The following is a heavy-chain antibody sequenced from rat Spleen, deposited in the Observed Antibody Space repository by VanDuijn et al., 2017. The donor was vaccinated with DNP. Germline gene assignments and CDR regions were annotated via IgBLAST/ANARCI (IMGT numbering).Heavy chain of an antibody. J-gene: IGHJ2*01. D-gene: IGHD1-10*01. CDR2: ISFDGSST. Sequence: EVQLVESGGGLVQPGRSLKISCAASGFIFSDYYMAWVRQGPTKGLEWVAYISFDGSSTYYGDSVKGRFTISRDNAKSTLYLQMNGLRSEDMATYYCARRQQLFYFDHWGQGVMVTVSS. CDR3: ARRQQLFYFDH. CDR1: GFIFSDYY. V-gene: IGHV5-22*01.